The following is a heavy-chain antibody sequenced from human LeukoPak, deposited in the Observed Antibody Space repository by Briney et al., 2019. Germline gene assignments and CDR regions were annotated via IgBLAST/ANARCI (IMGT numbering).Heavy chain of an antibody. V-gene: IGHV5-51*01. J-gene: IGHJ4*02. CDR1: GYRFTSYL. D-gene: IGHD5/OR15-5a*01. CDR2: IYPGDSDT. CDR3: ATPAGGVSDSFDY. Sequence: GESLKISCKGSGYRFTSYLIGWVRQMPGKGLEWMGIIYPGDSDTRYSPSFQGHVSISADKSIRTAYLQWSSLKASDSAMYYCATPAGGVSDSFDYWGQGTLVTVSS.